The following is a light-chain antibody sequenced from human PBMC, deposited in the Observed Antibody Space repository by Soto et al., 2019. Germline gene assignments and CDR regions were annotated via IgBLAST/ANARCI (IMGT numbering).Light chain of an antibody. CDR2: DVS. CDR3: SSYTSSSNLYV. CDR1: SSDVGGYNY. Sequence: LAQPASVSGSPGQSITISCTGTSSDVGGYNYVSWYQQHPGKAPKLMIYDVSNRPSGVSNRFSGSKSGNTASLTISGLQAEDEADYYCSSYTSSSNLYVFGTGTKVTVL. V-gene: IGLV2-14*01. J-gene: IGLJ1*01.